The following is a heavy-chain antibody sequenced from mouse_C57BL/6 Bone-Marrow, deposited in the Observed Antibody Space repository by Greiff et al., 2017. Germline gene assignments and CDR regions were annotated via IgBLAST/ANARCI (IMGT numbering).Heavy chain of an antibody. J-gene: IGHJ3*01. CDR3: ARNSNFPWFAY. CDR2: INPYNGGT. Sequence: VQLKESGPVLVKPGASVKMSCKASGYTFTDYYMNWVKQSHGKSLEWIGVINPYNGGTSYNQKFKGKATLTVDKSSSTAYMELNSLTSEDSAVYYCARNSNFPWFAYWGQGTLVTVSA. CDR1: GYTFTDYY. D-gene: IGHD2-5*01. V-gene: IGHV1-19*01.